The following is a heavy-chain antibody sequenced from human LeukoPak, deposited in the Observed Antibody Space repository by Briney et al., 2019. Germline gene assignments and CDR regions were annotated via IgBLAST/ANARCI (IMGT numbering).Heavy chain of an antibody. Sequence: GGSLRLSCTASGFTFSEYYMSWIRQAPGKGLEWISYISTTGGTIYCADSVKGRFTISRDNAKNSLYLQMNSLTAEDTAVYYARAFRCCSVSSSSCYGRPLHGMDMWGPGTTVTVSS. J-gene: IGHJ6*02. CDR2: ISTTGGTI. CDR1: GFTFSEYY. CDR3: RAFRCCSVSSSSCYGRPLHGMDM. V-gene: IGHV3-11*01. D-gene: IGHD2-2*01.